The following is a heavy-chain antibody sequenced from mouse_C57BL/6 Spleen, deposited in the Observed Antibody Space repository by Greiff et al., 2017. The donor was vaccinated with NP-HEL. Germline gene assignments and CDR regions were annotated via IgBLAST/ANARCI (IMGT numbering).Heavy chain of an antibody. CDR2: IWSDGST. D-gene: IGHD1-1*01. Sequence: QVQLKESGPGLVAPSQSLSITCTVSGFSLTSYGVHWVRQPPGKGLEWLVVIWSDGSTTYNSALKSRLSIRKDNSKSQVFLKMNSLQTDDTAMYYCARHGGLRSHYYAMDYWGQGTSVTVSS. CDR3: ARHGGLRSHYYAMDY. V-gene: IGHV2-6-1*01. CDR1: GFSLTSYG. J-gene: IGHJ4*01.